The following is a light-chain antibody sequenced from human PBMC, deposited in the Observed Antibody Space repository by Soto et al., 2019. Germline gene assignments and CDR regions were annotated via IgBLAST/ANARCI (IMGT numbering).Light chain of an antibody. CDR1: QDITNS. J-gene: IGKJ5*01. Sequence: DIQLTQSPSFLSASVGDRITITCRASQDITNSLAWYHQKPGKTPKFLISTASTLQSGVPSRVSGTGSGTEFTLTISGLQPEDFATYYCQQFNSYPITFGQGTRLEI. CDR3: QQFNSYPIT. V-gene: IGKV1-9*01. CDR2: TAS.